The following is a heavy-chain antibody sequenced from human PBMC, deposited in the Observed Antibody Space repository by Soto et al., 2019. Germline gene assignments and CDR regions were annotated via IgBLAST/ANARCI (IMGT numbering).Heavy chain of an antibody. D-gene: IGHD2-2*01. J-gene: IGHJ4*02. CDR1: GYTFTSYG. Sequence: ASVKVSCKASGYTFTSYGISWVRQAPGQGLEWMGWISAYNGNTNYAQKLQGRVTMTTDTSTSTAYMEMRSLRSDDTAVYHCASVSGRCSSTSCHPSFDYWGQGTLVTVSS. V-gene: IGHV1-18*01. CDR3: ASVSGRCSSTSCHPSFDY. CDR2: ISAYNGNT.